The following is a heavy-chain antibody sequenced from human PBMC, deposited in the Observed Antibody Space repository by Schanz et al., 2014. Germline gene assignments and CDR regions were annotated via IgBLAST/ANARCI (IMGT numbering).Heavy chain of an antibody. CDR1: GYTFIDYS. CDR2: IDPNGGAP. J-gene: IGHJ6*02. Sequence: QGLLVQSGGEVKKPGASVKVSCKASGYTFIDYSMHWVRQAPGQGLEWVGWIDPNGGAPNHAQMLQGRVTMTRDTSISTAYMELRSLRSDDTAVYYCARDNLVSSSWYNYYGMDVWGQGTTVTVSS. V-gene: IGHV1-2*02. CDR3: ARDNLVSSSWYNYYGMDV. D-gene: IGHD6-13*01.